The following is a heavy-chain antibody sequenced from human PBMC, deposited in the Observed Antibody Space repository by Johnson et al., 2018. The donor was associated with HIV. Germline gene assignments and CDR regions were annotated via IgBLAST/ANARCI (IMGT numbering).Heavy chain of an antibody. Sequence: QVQLVESGGGVVQPGGSLRLSCVASGFTFSSYAMHWVRQAPAKGLEWVAVISYDGSDKYYADSVKGRFTISRDSSKNTLYLQMNSLRAEDTALDYCARGSRYTYDNDDVHLLLAFDIWCQGTMVTVSS. V-gene: IGHV3-30*04. CDR2: ISYDGSDK. CDR3: ARGSRYTYDNDDVHLLLAFDI. J-gene: IGHJ3*02. CDR1: GFTFSSYA. D-gene: IGHD3-16*01.